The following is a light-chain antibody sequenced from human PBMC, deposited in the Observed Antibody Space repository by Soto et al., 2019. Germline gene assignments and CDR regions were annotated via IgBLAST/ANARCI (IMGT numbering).Light chain of an antibody. CDR3: SSYTSRSILLYV. CDR2: AVS. Sequence: QSALTQPASVSGPPGHAITISCTGTSSDFGGYNYVSWYQQHPGKAPILMVYAVSNRPTGVANRLSGPKYGNTASLTISGIKPEDKADYYCSSYTSRSILLYVLGTGTQLTVL. CDR1: SSDFGGYNY. V-gene: IGLV2-14*01. J-gene: IGLJ1*01.